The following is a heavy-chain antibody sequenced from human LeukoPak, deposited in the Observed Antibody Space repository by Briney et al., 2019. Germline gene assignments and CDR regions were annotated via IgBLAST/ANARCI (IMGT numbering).Heavy chain of an antibody. Sequence: GESLKISCKASGHSFTNHWIGWVRQMPGIGLEWVGIINFGDFNTQYSPSFQGQVTISLDKSISTTYLQWRILKASDTAMYYCAPRRYSGSPNWFDPWGQGTLVIVSS. J-gene: IGHJ5*02. CDR1: GHSFTNHW. V-gene: IGHV5-51*01. D-gene: IGHD1-26*01. CDR3: APRRYSGSPNWFDP. CDR2: INFGDFNT.